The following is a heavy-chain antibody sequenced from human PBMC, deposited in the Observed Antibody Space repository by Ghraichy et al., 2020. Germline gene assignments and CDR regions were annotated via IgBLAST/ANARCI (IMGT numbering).Heavy chain of an antibody. D-gene: IGHD3-10*01. CDR3: ARDRGYYVSGTYDPDY. J-gene: IGHJ4*02. V-gene: IGHV3-33*01. CDR1: GFTFSPYA. CDR2: IWFDGSNK. Sequence: GGSLRLSCAASGFTFSPYAMHWVRQAPGKGLEWVAVIWFDGSNKYYADSVKGRFTISRDNSKNTLYLQMDSLRAEDTAVYYCARDRGYYVSGTYDPDYWGQGTLVTVSS.